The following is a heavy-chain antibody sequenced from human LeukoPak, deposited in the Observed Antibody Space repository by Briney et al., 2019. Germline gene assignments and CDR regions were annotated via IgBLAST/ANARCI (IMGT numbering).Heavy chain of an antibody. J-gene: IGHJ5*02. CDR2: IYYSVST. CDR1: GGSIDNSTYY. V-gene: IGHV4-39*01. D-gene: IGHD3-3*01. CDR3: ARQAIYNWLDP. Sequence: NPSETLSLTCTVSGGSIDNSTYYWGWIRQPPGKGLECIGNIYYSVSTYYNPSLKSRATISVEMSRNQFSLKLSSVTAADTAIYYCARQAIYNWLDPWGQGTLVIVSS.